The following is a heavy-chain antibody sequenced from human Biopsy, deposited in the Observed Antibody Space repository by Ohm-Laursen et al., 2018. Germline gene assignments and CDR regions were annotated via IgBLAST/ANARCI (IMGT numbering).Heavy chain of an antibody. Sequence: PSDTLSLTCPVSGDSVSSGSFYWTWIRQPPGQGLEYIGYIYDRGSTANYNPSLESRVTMSVDMPKNQFSLKLSSVTAADTAIYYCARGMRSSGWPYFDSWGQGTLVTVSS. D-gene: IGHD6-19*01. J-gene: IGHJ4*02. CDR2: IYDRGSTA. CDR1: GDSVSSGSFY. CDR3: ARGMRSSGWPYFDS. V-gene: IGHV4-61*01.